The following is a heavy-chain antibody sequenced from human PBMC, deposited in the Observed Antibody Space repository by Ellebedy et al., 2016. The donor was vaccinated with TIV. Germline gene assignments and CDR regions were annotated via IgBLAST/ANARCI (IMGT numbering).Heavy chain of an antibody. CDR2: IIPIFGTA. J-gene: IGHJ4*02. V-gene: IGHV1-69*13. D-gene: IGHD6-19*01. CDR3: ARGSKRYSSGWYLYN. Sequence: AASVKVSCKASGGTFSSYAISWVRQAPGQGLEWMGGIIPIFGTANYAQKFQGRVTITADESTSTAYMELSSLRSEETAVYYCARGSKRYSSGWYLYNWGQGTLVTVSS. CDR1: GGTFSSYA.